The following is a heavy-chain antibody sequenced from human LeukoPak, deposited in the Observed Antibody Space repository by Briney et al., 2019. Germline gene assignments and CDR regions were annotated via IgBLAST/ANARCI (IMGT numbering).Heavy chain of an antibody. CDR3: TRVGYIDEGIDY. V-gene: IGHV3-7*04. J-gene: IGHJ4*02. D-gene: IGHD5-24*01. Sequence: GGSLRFSCAASGFTFSQYWMSWVRQAPGKGLEWVANIKQDGSKKSYVDSVKGRFTISRDNAKNSLYLQMNSLRAEDTAIYYCTRVGYIDEGIDYWGQGTLVTVSS. CDR2: IKQDGSKK. CDR1: GFTFSQYW.